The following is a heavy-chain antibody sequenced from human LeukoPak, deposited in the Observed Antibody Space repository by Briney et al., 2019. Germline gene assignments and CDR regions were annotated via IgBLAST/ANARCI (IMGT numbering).Heavy chain of an antibody. CDR2: IYHSGST. V-gene: IGHV4-38-2*02. Sequence: SETLSLTCTVSGYSTSSGYYWGWIRPPPGKGLEWIGSIYHSGSTYYNPSLKSRVTISVDTSKNQFSLKLSSVTAADTAVYYCARDRVAAAAYGQLNWFDPWGQGTLVTVSS. J-gene: IGHJ5*02. D-gene: IGHD6-13*01. CDR3: ARDRVAAAAYGQLNWFDP. CDR1: GYSTSSGYY.